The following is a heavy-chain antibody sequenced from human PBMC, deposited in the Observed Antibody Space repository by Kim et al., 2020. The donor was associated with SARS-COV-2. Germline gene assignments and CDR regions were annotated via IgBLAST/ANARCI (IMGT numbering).Heavy chain of an antibody. CDR3: AKDIGGYSYGWGYFDY. J-gene: IGHJ4*02. D-gene: IGHD5-18*01. V-gene: IGHV3-9*01. CDR2: ISWNSGSI. CDR1: GFTFDDYA. Sequence: GGSLRLSCAASGFTFDDYAMHWVRQAPGKGLEWVSGISWNSGSIGYADSVKGRFTISRDNAKNSLYLQMNSLRAEDTALYYCAKDIGGYSYGWGYFDYWGQGTLVTVSS.